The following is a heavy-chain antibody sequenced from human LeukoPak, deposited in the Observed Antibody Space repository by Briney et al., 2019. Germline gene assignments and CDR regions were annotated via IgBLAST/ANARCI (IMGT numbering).Heavy chain of an antibody. D-gene: IGHD3-9*01. J-gene: IGHJ4*02. Sequence: GGSLRLSCAASGFTFSSYAMSWVRQAPGKGLEWVSAISGSGGSTYYADSVKGRFTISRDNSKNTLYLQMNSLRAEDTAVYHCAKDHGDFDRSTFDYWGQGTLVTVSS. CDR2: ISGSGGST. V-gene: IGHV3-23*01. CDR1: GFTFSSYA. CDR3: AKDHGDFDRSTFDY.